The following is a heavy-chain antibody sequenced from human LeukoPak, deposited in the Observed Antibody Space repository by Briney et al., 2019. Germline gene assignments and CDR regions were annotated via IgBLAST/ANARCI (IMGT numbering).Heavy chain of an antibody. V-gene: IGHV3-23*01. CDR1: GFTYSRYA. D-gene: IGHD2-2*01. J-gene: IGHJ6*03. CDR3: AKDPVPAALSYYYYYMDV. Sequence: GGSLRLSCEASGFTYSRYAMNWVRQAPGKGLEWVSAISGSGGSTYYADSVKGRFTISRDNSKNTLYLQMNSLRAEDTAVYYCAKDPVPAALSYYYYYMDVWGKGTTVTVSS. CDR2: ISGSGGST.